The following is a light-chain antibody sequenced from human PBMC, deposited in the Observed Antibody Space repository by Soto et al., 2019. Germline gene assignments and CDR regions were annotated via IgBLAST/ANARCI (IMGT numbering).Light chain of an antibody. CDR2: DVS. Sequence: QSSLTHPRSLSGSPGQSVTISCTGTSSDVGGYNYVSWYQQHPGKAPKLMIYDVSKRPSGVPDRFSGSKSGNTASLTISGLQAEDEADYYCCSYAGSYTFNVFGTGTKVTVL. CDR1: SSDVGGYNY. V-gene: IGLV2-11*01. CDR3: CSYAGSYTFNV. J-gene: IGLJ1*01.